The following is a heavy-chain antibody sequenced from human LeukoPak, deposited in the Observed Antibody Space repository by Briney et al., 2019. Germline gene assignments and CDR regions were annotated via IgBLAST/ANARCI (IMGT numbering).Heavy chain of an antibody. V-gene: IGHV3-30*18. Sequence: PGGSLRLSCAASGFTFSNYGMHWLRQAPGKGLEWVTAISYDGSTKYYADSVKGRFTSSRDNSKNTLYLQMNSLRPEDTGVYYCAKDGSVWVVGAISFFDYWGQGTLVTVSS. D-gene: IGHD1-26*01. CDR3: AKDGSVWVVGAISFFDY. CDR1: GFTFSNYG. J-gene: IGHJ4*02. CDR2: ISYDGSTK.